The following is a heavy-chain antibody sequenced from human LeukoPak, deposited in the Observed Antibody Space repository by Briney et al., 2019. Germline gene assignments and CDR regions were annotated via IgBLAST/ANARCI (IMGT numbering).Heavy chain of an antibody. CDR1: GFTFSTYW. Sequence: GGSLRLSCAAPGFTFSTYWMNWVRQAPGKGPEWVANIKQDGSKKYYVDSVKGRFTISRDNAKNSLYLQMNSLRAEDTAVYYCARGGMGTFDSWGQGTLVTVSS. J-gene: IGHJ4*02. V-gene: IGHV3-7*05. CDR3: ARGGMGTFDS. CDR2: IKQDGSKK. D-gene: IGHD5-24*01.